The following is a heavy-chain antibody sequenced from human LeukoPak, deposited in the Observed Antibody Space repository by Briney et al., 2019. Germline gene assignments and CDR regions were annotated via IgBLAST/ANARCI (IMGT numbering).Heavy chain of an antibody. CDR1: GFTFSSYA. CDR2: ISYDGSNK. CDR3: ARRRDGYSTLDY. J-gene: IGHJ4*02. V-gene: IGHV3-30-3*01. D-gene: IGHD5-24*01. Sequence: GRSLRLSCAASGFTFSSYAMHWARQAPGKGLDWAAVISYDGSNKYYADSVKGRFTISRDNSKDTLYLQMNSLRAEDTAVYYCARRRDGYSTLDYWGQGTLVTVSS.